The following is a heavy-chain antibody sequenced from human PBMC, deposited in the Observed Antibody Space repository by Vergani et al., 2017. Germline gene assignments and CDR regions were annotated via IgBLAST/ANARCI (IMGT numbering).Heavy chain of an antibody. V-gene: IGHV3-7*01. D-gene: IGHD1-1*01. CDR2: IKQDGSEK. CDR1: GFMFSNYW. CDR3: AKNPGISTTRHYYAMDV. Sequence: EVQLVESGGGLVQPGGSLRLSCAASGFMFSNYWMNWVRQAPGKGLEWVANIKQDGSEKYYVDSVRGRFTISRDNAKNSLTLDMTTLRVEDTAVYYCAKNPGISTTRHYYAMDVWGQGTTVTVSS. J-gene: IGHJ6*02.